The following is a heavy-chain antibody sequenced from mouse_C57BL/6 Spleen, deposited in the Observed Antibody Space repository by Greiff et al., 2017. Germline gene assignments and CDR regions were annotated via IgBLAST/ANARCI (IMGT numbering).Heavy chain of an antibody. Sequence: EVQLQQSGPELVKPGASVKISCKASGYTFTDYYMNWVKQSNGKSLEWIGDINPNNGGTSYNQKFKGKATLTVDKSSSTAYMELRSLTSEDSAVYYCARRPQFRLLYAMDYWGQGTSVTVSS. CDR1: GYTFTDYY. V-gene: IGHV1-26*01. CDR3: ARRPQFRLLYAMDY. D-gene: IGHD3-2*02. J-gene: IGHJ4*01. CDR2: INPNNGGT.